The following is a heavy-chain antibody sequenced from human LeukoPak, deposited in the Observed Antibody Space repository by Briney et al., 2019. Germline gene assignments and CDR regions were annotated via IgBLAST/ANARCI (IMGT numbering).Heavy chain of an antibody. D-gene: IGHD3-3*01. V-gene: IGHV1-8*03. CDR3: ARGGVYYDFWSGWTTDYYFYYMDV. J-gene: IGHJ6*03. Sequence: ASVKVSCKTSGYRFTTYDINWVRQAPGQGLEWMGWINPNSGNAGSAQKFQGRVTITRNISISTAYMELNSLTSEDTAVYYCARGGVYYDFWSGWTTDYYFYYMDVWGKGTTVTVSS. CDR2: INPNSGNA. CDR1: GYRFTTYD.